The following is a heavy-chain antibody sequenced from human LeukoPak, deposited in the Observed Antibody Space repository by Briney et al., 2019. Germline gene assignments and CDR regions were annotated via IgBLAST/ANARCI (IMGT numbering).Heavy chain of an antibody. Sequence: SEALSLTCTVSGGSISSDSHYWSWIRKPAGKGLEWIGRIYTSGTTHYNPSLKSRVTISVDTSRNQFSLKLSSVTAAETAVYYCARGDIQYWFDLWGLGTLVSVSS. D-gene: IGHD2-8*02. V-gene: IGHV4-61*02. J-gene: IGHJ4*02. CDR3: ARGDIQYWFDL. CDR1: GGSISSDSHY. CDR2: IYTSGTT.